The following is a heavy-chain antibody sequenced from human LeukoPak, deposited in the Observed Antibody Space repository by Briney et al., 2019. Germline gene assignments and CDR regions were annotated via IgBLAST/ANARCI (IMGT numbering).Heavy chain of an antibody. J-gene: IGHJ4*02. CDR3: AKVENYYDSSGYFDY. V-gene: IGHV3-23*01. Sequence: QPGGSLRLSCAASALTFNNYAMSWVRQAPGKGLVWVSDISGPGGSTHYADSVKGRFTISRDNSKNTVDLQMNSLRAEDTAVYYCAKVENYYDSSGYFDYWGQGTLVTVSS. D-gene: IGHD3-22*01. CDR2: ISGPGGST. CDR1: ALTFNNYA.